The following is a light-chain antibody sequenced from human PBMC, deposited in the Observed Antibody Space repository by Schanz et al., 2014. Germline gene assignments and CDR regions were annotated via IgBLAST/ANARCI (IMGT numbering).Light chain of an antibody. Sequence: QSVLPQPPSASGTPGQRVTISCSGSTSNIGSNTVNWYQQFPGTAPKLLIYNNNQRPSGVPDRFSGSKSGSSASLAISGLQSEDEADYYCAAWDDSLNGVVFGGGTKLTVL. CDR2: NNN. V-gene: IGLV1-44*01. CDR3: AAWDDSLNGVV. J-gene: IGLJ2*01. CDR1: TSNIGSNT.